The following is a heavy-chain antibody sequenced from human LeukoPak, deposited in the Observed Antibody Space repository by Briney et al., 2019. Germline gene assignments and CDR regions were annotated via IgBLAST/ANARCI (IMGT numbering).Heavy chain of an antibody. CDR1: GFTLISYA. CDR3: ARDEWGSSGWPNYFDY. CDR2: LNGCGGST. Sequence: SGGALRLPCSASGFTLISYALSWARPAPGEGLEWVSALNGCGGSTYYADSGKGRFTISRDNAKNSLYLQMNSLRAEDTAVYYCARDEWGSSGWPNYFDYWGQGTLVTVSS. D-gene: IGHD6-19*01. J-gene: IGHJ4*02. V-gene: IGHV3-23*01.